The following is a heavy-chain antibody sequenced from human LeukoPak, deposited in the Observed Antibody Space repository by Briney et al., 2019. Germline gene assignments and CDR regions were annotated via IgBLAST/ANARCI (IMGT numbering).Heavy chain of an antibody. CDR1: GFTFNDYY. Sequence: GGSLRLSCAASGFTFNDYYMSWICQAPGKGLEWLSYINIGGTNTHYADSVKGRFTISRDNAKKSLYLQMNNLRAEDTAVYYCATDGAGFDTWGQGVLVTVSS. V-gene: IGHV3-11*01. J-gene: IGHJ5*02. CDR2: INIGGTNT. CDR3: ATDGAGFDT.